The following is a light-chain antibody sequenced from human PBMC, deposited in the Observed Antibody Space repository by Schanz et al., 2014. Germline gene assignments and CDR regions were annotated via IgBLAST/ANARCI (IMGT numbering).Light chain of an antibody. CDR3: QQRSNWPLT. CDR2: WAS. V-gene: IGKV4-1*01. J-gene: IGKJ4*01. Sequence: DIVMTQSPDSLAVSLGERATINCKSSQSILYSSNNKNYLAWYQQKPGQPPKLLIYWASTRRSGVPDRFSGSGSGTDFTLTISSLQAEDVAVYYCQQRSNWPLTFGGGTKVEIK. CDR1: QSILYSSNNKNY.